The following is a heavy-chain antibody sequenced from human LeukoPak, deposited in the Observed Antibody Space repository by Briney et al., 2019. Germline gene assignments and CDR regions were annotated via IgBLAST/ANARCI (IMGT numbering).Heavy chain of an antibody. V-gene: IGHV3-9*01. CDR1: GFTFDDYA. CDR2: ISWNSGSI. J-gene: IGHJ4*02. Sequence: GGSLRLSCAASGFTFDDYAMHWVRQAPGKGLEWVSGISWNSGSIGYADSVKGRFTISRDNAKNSLYLQMNSLRAEDTALYYCAREGSGYVGLDYWGQGTLVTVSS. D-gene: IGHD5-12*01. CDR3: AREGSGYVGLDY.